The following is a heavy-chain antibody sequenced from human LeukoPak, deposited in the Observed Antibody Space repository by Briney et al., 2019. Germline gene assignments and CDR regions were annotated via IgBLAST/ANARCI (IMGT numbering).Heavy chain of an antibody. CDR3: ARDMGDCSGGSCSDAFDI. J-gene: IGHJ3*02. D-gene: IGHD2-15*01. Sequence: SETLSLTCAVSAGSISSSNWWSWVRQPPGKGLEWIGEIYHSGSTNYNPSLKSRVTISVDKSKNQFSLKLSSVTAADTAVYYCARDMGDCSGGSCSDAFDIWGQGQWSPSLQ. V-gene: IGHV4-4*02. CDR1: AGSISSSNW. CDR2: IYHSGST.